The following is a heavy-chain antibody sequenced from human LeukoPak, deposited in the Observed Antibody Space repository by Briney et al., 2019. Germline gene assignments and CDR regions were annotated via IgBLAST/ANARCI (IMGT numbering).Heavy chain of an antibody. D-gene: IGHD5-12*01. CDR1: GGSISSFY. Sequence: SETLALTCTVSGGSISSFYCSWIRQPPGKGLEWIGYVSYSGSTNYNPSFKSRVAMSVDTSKNQFSLKLNSVTDTDTAVYYCARVGDSGYDYSDYWGQGTLVTVSS. CDR2: VSYSGST. CDR3: ARVGDSGYDYSDY. J-gene: IGHJ4*02. V-gene: IGHV4-59*12.